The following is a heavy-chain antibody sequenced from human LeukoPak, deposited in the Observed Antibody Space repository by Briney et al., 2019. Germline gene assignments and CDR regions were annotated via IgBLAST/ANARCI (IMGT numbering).Heavy chain of an antibody. CDR3: AKVRGYSSGWSRYYYYGMDV. V-gene: IGHV3-23*01. J-gene: IGHJ6*02. CDR1: GFTFSSYT. Sequence: HSGGSLRLSCAASGFTFSSYTMSWVRQAPGKGLEWVSAISGSGGSTYYADSVKGRFTISRDNSKNTLYLQMNSLRAEDTAVYYCAKVRGYSSGWSRYYYYGMDVWGQGTTVTVSS. D-gene: IGHD6-19*01. CDR2: ISGSGGST.